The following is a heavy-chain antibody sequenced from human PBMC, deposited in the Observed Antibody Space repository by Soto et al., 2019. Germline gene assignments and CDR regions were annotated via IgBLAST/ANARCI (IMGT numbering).Heavy chain of an antibody. V-gene: IGHV5-51*01. Sequence: RGESLKISCKGSGYSFVSYWIAWVRQRPGKGLEWMGIIYPGDSDSTYSPSFQGQVTLSVDKSINTVFLQWSSLEASDTAMYYCARTDGYEIEYWGQGTQVTVSS. D-gene: IGHD5-12*01. CDR1: GYSFVSYW. CDR2: IYPGDSDS. CDR3: ARTDGYEIEY. J-gene: IGHJ4*02.